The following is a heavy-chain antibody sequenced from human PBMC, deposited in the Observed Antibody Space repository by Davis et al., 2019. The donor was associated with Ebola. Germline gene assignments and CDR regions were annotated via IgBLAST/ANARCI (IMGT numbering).Heavy chain of an antibody. CDR1: GESISDYF. D-gene: IGHD2-15*01. J-gene: IGHJ4*02. Sequence: GSLRLSCSVSGESISDYFWTWMRQPPGKRLEWIGNIYLGGRRGSTNYNPSLKSRVTLFVDTSKNLFSLGLTYVTGADTAVYYCARGLPIVVMIAAPFDYWGQGTLVTVSS. CDR2: IYLGGRRGST. CDR3: ARGLPIVVMIAAPFDY. V-gene: IGHV4-59*01.